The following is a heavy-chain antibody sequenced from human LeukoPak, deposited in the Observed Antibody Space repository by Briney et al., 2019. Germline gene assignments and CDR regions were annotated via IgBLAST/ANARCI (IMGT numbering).Heavy chain of an antibody. CDR3: ARVLGAAAGTSAFDY. J-gene: IGHJ4*02. V-gene: IGHV3-11*04. Sequence: GGSLRLSCAASGFTFSDYYMSWIRQAPGKGLEWVSYISSSGSTIYYADSEKGRFTISRDNAKNSLYLQMNSLRAEDTAVYYCARVLGAAAGTSAFDYWGQGTLVTVSS. D-gene: IGHD6-13*01. CDR2: ISSSGSTI. CDR1: GFTFSDYY.